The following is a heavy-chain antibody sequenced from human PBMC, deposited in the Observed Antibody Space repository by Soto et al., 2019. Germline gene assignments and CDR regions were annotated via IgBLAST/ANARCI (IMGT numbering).Heavy chain of an antibody. J-gene: IGHJ6*02. CDR1: RYTFTNFY. V-gene: IGHV1-46*01. D-gene: IGHD1-26*01. Sequence: GASVKVSCKASRYTFTNFYIHWLRQAPGQGLEWMGIINPSGGSTTYPQKFQGRVTMTRDTSTSTVHMELVTLRSEDTAVYYCARSQVGRQLDVWGQGPTFPVS. CDR3: ARSQVGRQLDV. CDR2: INPSGGST.